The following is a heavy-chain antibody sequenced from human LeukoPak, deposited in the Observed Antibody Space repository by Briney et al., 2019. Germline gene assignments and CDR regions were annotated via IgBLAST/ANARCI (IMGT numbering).Heavy chain of an antibody. CDR1: VGSVGVAGQS. CDR2: IFYSGST. V-gene: IGHV4-30-2*06. J-gene: IGHJ5*02. CDR3: ARGLFLGDSNNWFDA. D-gene: IGHD4-17*01. Sequence: SQTLSLTRALSVGSVGVAGQSCSCIRQSPGNSLEWIAYIFYSGSTYYNPSLKTRFTILIETSKNQFSLKLSSVNAADTAVYYCARGLFLGDSNNWFDAWGPGTPVTVS.